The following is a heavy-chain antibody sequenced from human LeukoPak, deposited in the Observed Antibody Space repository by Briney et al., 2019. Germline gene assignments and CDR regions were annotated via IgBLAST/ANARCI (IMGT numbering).Heavy chain of an antibody. V-gene: IGHV1-8*01. D-gene: IGHD2-15*01. CDR1: GYTFTSYD. Sequence: GASVKVSCKASGYTFTSYDINWVRQATGQGLEWMGWMNPNSGNTGYAQKFQGRVTMTRNTSISTAYMELSSLRSEDTAVYYCARDGGYCSGGSCWRSAFDIWGQGTMVTVSS. J-gene: IGHJ3*02. CDR3: ARDGGYCSGGSCWRSAFDI. CDR2: MNPNSGNT.